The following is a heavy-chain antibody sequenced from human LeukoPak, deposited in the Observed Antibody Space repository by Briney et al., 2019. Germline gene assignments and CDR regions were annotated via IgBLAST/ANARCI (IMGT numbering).Heavy chain of an antibody. CDR2: LSAGGRT. Sequence: PGGSLRLSCAASGFTFSSYAMTWVRQAPGKGLEWVSGLSAGGRTYYADSVKGRFTISRDNARTTLYLQMSSLRAEDTAVYYCARGGITSMDDCWGQGTLVTVSS. J-gene: IGHJ4*02. D-gene: IGHD5-18*01. V-gene: IGHV3-23*01. CDR3: ARGGITSMDDC. CDR1: GFTFSSYA.